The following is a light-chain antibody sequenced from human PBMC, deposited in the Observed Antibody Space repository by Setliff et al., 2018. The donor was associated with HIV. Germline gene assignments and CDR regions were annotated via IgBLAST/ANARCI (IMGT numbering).Light chain of an antibody. CDR3: VLYMGNGVSV. V-gene: IGLV8-61*01. CDR2: STN. J-gene: IGLJ3*02. Sequence: TVVTQEPSFSVSPGGTVTLTCGLRSGSVSTGHFPSWYQQTPGQTPRMLIYSTNTRSSGVPDRFSGSILGNRAALTITGAQADDECGYYCVLYMGNGVSVFGGGTKVTVL. CDR1: SGSVSTGHF.